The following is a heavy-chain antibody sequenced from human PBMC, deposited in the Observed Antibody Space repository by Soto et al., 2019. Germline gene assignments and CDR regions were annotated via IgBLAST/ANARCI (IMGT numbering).Heavy chain of an antibody. CDR1: GFIVNNIF. V-gene: IGHV3-66*01. CDR3: ARDILGGSYDFSH. J-gene: IGHJ1*01. D-gene: IGHD3-3*01. Sequence: GGSLRLSCAASGFIVNNIFMTWVRQARGKGLEWLSTISSDDNTYYADSVKGRFTISRDSSKNTLYLQMNSLRAEDTAVYHCARDILGGSYDFSHGGQGTLVTVSS. CDR2: ISSDDNT.